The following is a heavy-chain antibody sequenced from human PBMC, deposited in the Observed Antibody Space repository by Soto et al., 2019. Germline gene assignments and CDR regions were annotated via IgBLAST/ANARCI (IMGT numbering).Heavy chain of an antibody. J-gene: IGHJ6*02. D-gene: IGHD2-21*02. Sequence: ASVKVSCKASGYTFTSYAMHWVRQAPGQRLEWMGWINAGNGNTKYSQKFQGRVTITRDTSASTAYMELSSLRSEDTAVYYCARNCGGDCYSDYGMDVWGQGTTVTVSS. V-gene: IGHV1-3*01. CDR2: INAGNGNT. CDR1: GYTFTSYA. CDR3: ARNCGGDCYSDYGMDV.